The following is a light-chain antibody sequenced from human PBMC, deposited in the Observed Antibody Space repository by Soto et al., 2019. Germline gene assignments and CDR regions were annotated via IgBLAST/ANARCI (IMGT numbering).Light chain of an antibody. CDR2: DVS. CDR3: QSYDSNLSGSEV. J-gene: IGLJ1*01. CDR1: SSDVGGYNY. V-gene: IGLV2-11*01. Sequence: QSVLTQPRSVSGSPGQSVTISCTGTSSDVGGYNYVSWYQQHPGKAPKLMIYDVSKRPSGVPDRFSGSKSGNTASLTISGLQAEDEADYYCQSYDSNLSGSEVFGTGTKVTVL.